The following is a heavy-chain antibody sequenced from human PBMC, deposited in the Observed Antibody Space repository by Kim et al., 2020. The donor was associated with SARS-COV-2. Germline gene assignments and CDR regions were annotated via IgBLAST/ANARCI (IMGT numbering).Heavy chain of an antibody. J-gene: IGHJ4*02. V-gene: IGHV4-39*01. CDR2: VYYRGNT. CDR1: GGSISSSDYY. CDR3: ARAAGTAYTYFDY. D-gene: IGHD5-18*01. Sequence: SETLSLTFTVSGGSISSSDYYWGWIRQSPGKGLEWIATVYYRGNTYYNPSLKSRVTISVDTSKNQFSLNLTSVTAADTAVYYCARAAGTAYTYFDYWGQGTLVTVSS.